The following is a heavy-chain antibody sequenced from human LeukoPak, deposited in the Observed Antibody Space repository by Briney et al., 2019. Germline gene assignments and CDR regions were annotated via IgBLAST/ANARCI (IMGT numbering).Heavy chain of an antibody. CDR2: IKQDGSEK. D-gene: IGHD2-8*01. V-gene: IGHV3-7*03. CDR3: ARGRVPIVLMVYASLPDY. CDR1: GFTFSSYW. Sequence: GGSLRLSCAASGFTFSSYWMSWVRQAPGKGLEWVANIKQDGSEKYCVDSVKGRFTISRDNAKNSLYLQMNSLRAEDTAVYYCARGRVPIVLMVYASLPDYWGQGTLVTVSS. J-gene: IGHJ4*02.